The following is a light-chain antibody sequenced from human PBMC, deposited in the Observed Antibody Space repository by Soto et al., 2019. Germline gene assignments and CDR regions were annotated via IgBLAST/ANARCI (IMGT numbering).Light chain of an antibody. CDR3: ASHAGSSCAWV. CDR2: QVT. CDR1: SSDVGGYDF. J-gene: IGLJ3*02. Sequence: QSALTQPRSVSGSPGQSVSISCTGTSSDVGGYDFVSWYQQYPGKAPKLIIYQVTKRPSGVPDRFSGSKSGNTASLTVSGLQADDEADYYCASHAGSSCAWVFGGGTKLTVL. V-gene: IGLV2-11*01.